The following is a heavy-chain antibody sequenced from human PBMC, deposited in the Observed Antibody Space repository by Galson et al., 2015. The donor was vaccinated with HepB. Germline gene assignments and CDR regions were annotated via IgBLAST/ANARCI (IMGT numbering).Heavy chain of an antibody. V-gene: IGHV3-64D*06. CDR3: VKENGGWPYFDS. CDR2: IISNGDTT. Sequence: SLRLSCAASGFTFSDYAMHWVRQAPGKGLQYLSAIISNGDTTLYSDSVKGRFTISRDNSKNTLYLQMSGLKPEDTAVYYCVKENGGWPYFDSWGQGALVTVAS. CDR1: GFTFSDYA. D-gene: IGHD6-19*01. J-gene: IGHJ4*02.